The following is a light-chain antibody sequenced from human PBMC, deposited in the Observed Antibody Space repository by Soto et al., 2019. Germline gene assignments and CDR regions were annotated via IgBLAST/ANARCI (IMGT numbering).Light chain of an antibody. CDR1: TSNIGGNS. CDR2: RNN. CDR3: AVWDDRLSVVI. Sequence: QSVVTQLPSASGTPGQRVTISCSGGTSNIGGNSVYWYQQLPGSAPKLLIYRNNQRPSGVPDRFSVSKSVTSASLAISGLRSEDEADYYSAVWDDRLSVVIFGGGTKVTLL. J-gene: IGLJ2*01. V-gene: IGLV1-47*01.